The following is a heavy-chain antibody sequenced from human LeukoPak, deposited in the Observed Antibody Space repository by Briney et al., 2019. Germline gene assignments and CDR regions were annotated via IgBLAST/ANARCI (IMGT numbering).Heavy chain of an antibody. Sequence: PGGSLRLSCAASGFTFSSYWMHWVRQAPGKGLVWVSRINSDGSSTSYADSVKGRFTISRDNAKNTLYLQMNSLRAEDTAVYYCARSGSYGGHFDYWGQGTLVTVSS. J-gene: IGHJ4*02. V-gene: IGHV3-74*01. CDR3: ARSGSYGGHFDY. CDR2: INSDGSST. D-gene: IGHD1-26*01. CDR1: GFTFSSYW.